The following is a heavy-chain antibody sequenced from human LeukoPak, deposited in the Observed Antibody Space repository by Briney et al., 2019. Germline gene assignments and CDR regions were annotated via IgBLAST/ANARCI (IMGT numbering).Heavy chain of an antibody. V-gene: IGHV1-69*13. J-gene: IGHJ4*02. CDR1: GGTFSSSA. D-gene: IGHD2-15*01. CDR3: ARALGYCSGGSCPQDY. CDR2: IIPIFGSS. Sequence: ASVKVSCKASGGTFSSSAISWVRQAPGQGLEWLGGIIPIFGSSNYAQNFQDRVTITADESTSTAYMELSSLRSEDTAVYYCARALGYCSGGSCPQDYWGQGTLVTVSS.